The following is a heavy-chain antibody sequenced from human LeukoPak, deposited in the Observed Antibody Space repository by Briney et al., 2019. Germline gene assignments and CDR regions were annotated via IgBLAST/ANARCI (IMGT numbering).Heavy chain of an antibody. CDR2: IYSGGST. CDR3: AGEKYYGSGSYNDAFDI. D-gene: IGHD3-10*01. J-gene: IGHJ3*02. Sequence: GGSLRLSCAASGFTVSSNYMSWVRQAPGKGLEWVSVIYSGGSTYYADSVKGRFTISRDNSKNTLYLQMNSLRAEDTAVYYCAGEKYYGSGSYNDAFDIWGQGTMVPVSS. V-gene: IGHV3-53*01. CDR1: GFTVSSNY.